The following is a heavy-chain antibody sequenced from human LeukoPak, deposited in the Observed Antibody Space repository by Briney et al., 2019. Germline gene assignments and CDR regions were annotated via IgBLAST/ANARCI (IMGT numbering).Heavy chain of an antibody. Sequence: PGGSLRLSCAASGFTFSSYSMNWVRQAPGKGLEWVSSISSSSSYIYYADSVKGRFTISRDNAKNSLYLQMNSLRAEDTAVYYCARTLYDSRGYYSHFDYWGQGTLVTVSS. D-gene: IGHD3-22*01. J-gene: IGHJ4*02. CDR2: ISSSSSYI. V-gene: IGHV3-21*01. CDR1: GFTFSSYS. CDR3: ARTLYDSRGYYSHFDY.